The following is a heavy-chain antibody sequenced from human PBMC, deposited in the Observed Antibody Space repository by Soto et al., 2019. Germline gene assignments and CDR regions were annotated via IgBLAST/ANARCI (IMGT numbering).Heavy chain of an antibody. V-gene: IGHV4-39*01. CDR3: ARLEGLATISYYFDF. Sequence: QLQLQESGPGLVKPSETLSLTCSVSGDSINSDKYYWGWIRQPPGKGLEWIGSIYYRGNTYYNPSLQTRATISLDKSKSHFSLKLNSVTAADSAVYFCARLEGLATISYYFDFWGQGALVTVSS. D-gene: IGHD3-9*01. CDR1: GDSINSDKYY. J-gene: IGHJ4*02. CDR2: IYYRGNT.